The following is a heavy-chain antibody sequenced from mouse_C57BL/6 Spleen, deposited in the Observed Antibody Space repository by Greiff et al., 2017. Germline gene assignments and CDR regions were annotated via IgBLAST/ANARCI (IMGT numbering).Heavy chain of an antibody. CDR3: VRDRGNYGGLYAMDY. CDR2: IRSKSSNYAT. D-gene: IGHD2-1*01. CDR1: GFTFNTYA. J-gene: IGHJ4*01. V-gene: IGHV10-3*01. Sequence: EVQGVESGGGLVQPKGSLKLSCAASGFTFNTYAMHWVRQAPGKGLEWVARIRSKSSNYATYYADSVKDRFTISRDDSQSMLYLQMNNLKTEDTAMYYCVRDRGNYGGLYAMDYWGQGTSVTVSS.